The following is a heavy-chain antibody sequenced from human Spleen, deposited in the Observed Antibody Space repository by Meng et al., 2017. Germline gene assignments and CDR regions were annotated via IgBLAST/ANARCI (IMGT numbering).Heavy chain of an antibody. V-gene: IGHV3-74*01. CDR3: ARGGSPSDH. CDR1: GFIFSYSW. J-gene: IGHJ5*02. CDR2: IKGDGSST. Sequence: EVQLVESGGELVQPGGSLRLSCAASGFIFSYSWMHWVRQVPGKGLVWVSRIKGDGSSTDYADSVKGRFTVSRDNYKNTLFLQMDSLRVDDTAVYYCARGGSPSDHWGQGTLVTVSS. D-gene: IGHD3-16*01.